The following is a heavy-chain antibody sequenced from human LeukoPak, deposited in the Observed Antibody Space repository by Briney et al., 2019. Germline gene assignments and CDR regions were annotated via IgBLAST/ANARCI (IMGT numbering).Heavy chain of an antibody. Sequence: SETLSLTCTVSGGSTSSSSYYWGWIRQPPGKGLEWIGSIYYSGSTYYNPSLKSRVTISVDTSKNQFSLKLSSVTAADTAVYYCARDGAQRYYDSSGHREGWFDPWGQGTLVTVSS. CDR3: ARDGAQRYYDSSGHREGWFDP. J-gene: IGHJ5*02. CDR2: IYYSGST. D-gene: IGHD3-22*01. CDR1: GGSTSSSSYY. V-gene: IGHV4-39*07.